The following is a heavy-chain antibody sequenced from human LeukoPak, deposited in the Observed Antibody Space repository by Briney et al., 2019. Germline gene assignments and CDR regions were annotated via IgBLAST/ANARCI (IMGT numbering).Heavy chain of an antibody. CDR2: IYYSGST. J-gene: IGHJ4*02. CDR1: GGSISSSSSY. V-gene: IGHV4-39*07. D-gene: IGHD6-19*01. CDR3: TSNIAVAGTVFDY. Sequence: SETLSLTCTVSGGSISSSSSYWGWIRQPPGKGLEWIGTIYYSGSTYYNPSLKSRVTISVDTSNNQFSLKLSSVTAADTAVYCCTSNIAVAGTVFDYWGQGTLVTVSS.